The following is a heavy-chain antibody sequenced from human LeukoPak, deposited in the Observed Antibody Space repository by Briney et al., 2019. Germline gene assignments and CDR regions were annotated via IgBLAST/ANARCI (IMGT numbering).Heavy chain of an antibody. D-gene: IGHD1-26*01. CDR1: GFTFSSYW. CDR3: ATYSGSYYSFRY. CDR2: IKQDGNDK. V-gene: IGHV3-7*01. Sequence: GGSLRLSCAASGFTFSSYWMSWVRQAPGKGLEWVANIKQDGNDKYYVDSVKGRFTISRDNAMNSLYLQMNTLRAEDTAVYYCATYSGSYYSFRYWGQGTLVTVSS. J-gene: IGHJ4*02.